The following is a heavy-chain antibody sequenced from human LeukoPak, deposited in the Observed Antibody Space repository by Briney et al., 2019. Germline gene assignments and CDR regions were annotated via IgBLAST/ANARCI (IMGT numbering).Heavy chain of an antibody. D-gene: IGHD3-22*01. V-gene: IGHV1-2*02. CDR3: ARGRYDSSGYYSSGVYYFDS. Sequence: ASVKVSCKASGYTFTDYYIHWVRQAPGQGLEWMGWINPNSGGTNYAQKFQGRFTMTRDTSIGTAYMDLSRLRSDDTAVYYCARGRYDSSGYYSSGVYYFDSWGQGTLVTVSS. J-gene: IGHJ4*02. CDR2: INPNSGGT. CDR1: GYTFTDYY.